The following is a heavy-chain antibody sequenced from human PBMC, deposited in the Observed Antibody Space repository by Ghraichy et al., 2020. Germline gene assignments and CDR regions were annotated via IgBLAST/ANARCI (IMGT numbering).Heavy chain of an antibody. CDR1: GGSISSSAYY. V-gene: IGHV4-39*01. CDR3: TRRPRTYFDS. CDR2: VYYRGNT. Sequence: GSLRLSCTVSGGSISSSAYYWGWIRQPPGKGLEWIGSVYYRGNTYYNPSLKSRVTIAADTSKNQFSLKLSSVTAADTAVYFCTRRPRTYFDSWAQGTLVTVSS. J-gene: IGHJ4*02. D-gene: IGHD6-6*01.